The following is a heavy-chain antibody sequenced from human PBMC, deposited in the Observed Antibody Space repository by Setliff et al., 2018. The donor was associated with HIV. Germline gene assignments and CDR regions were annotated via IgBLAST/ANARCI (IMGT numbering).Heavy chain of an antibody. CDR2: IKEDGTEK. J-gene: IGHJ4*02. CDR1: GFTFSSYS. V-gene: IGHV3-7*03. CDR3: AKDFHPNFWSGYIDY. D-gene: IGHD3-3*01. Sequence: SLRLSCAASGFTFSSYSMNWVRQAPGKGLEWVASIKEDGTEKFYADSVKGRFTISRDNAKNSLYLQMNSLRAEDMALYCCAKDFHPNFWSGYIDYWGQGTLVTAPQ.